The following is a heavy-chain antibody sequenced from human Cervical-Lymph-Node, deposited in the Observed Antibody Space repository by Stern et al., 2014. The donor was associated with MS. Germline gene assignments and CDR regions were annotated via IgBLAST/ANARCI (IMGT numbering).Heavy chain of an antibody. J-gene: IGHJ4*02. Sequence: VQLVQSGAEVKKPGESLKISCKLSGYSFTIYYIAWVRQMPGKGLEWMGVIYPYDSDTTYSPTFQAQVTISADKSTTTAYLQWSSLRASDTAMYYCARHVQGFDYWGQGTLVTVSS. CDR3: ARHVQGFDY. CDR2: IYPYDSDT. CDR1: GYSFTIYY. V-gene: IGHV5-51*01.